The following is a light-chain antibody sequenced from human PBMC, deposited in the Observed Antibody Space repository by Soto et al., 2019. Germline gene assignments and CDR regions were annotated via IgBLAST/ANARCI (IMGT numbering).Light chain of an antibody. Sequence: EIVVTQSPATLSVSPGERVTLSCRASQSVSSSLAWYQQRPGQAPRLLIYDTSTRAAGISARFSGSVSGTEFTLTISSLQSEDFAVYYGQQYIDWPPGTFGQGTAVEIK. CDR3: QQYIDWPPGT. V-gene: IGKV3-15*01. CDR2: DTS. CDR1: QSVSSS. J-gene: IGKJ1*01.